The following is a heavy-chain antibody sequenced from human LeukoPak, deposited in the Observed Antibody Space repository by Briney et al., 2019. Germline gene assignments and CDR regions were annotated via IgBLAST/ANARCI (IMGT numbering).Heavy chain of an antibody. CDR2: IYYSGST. J-gene: IGHJ4*02. CDR1: GGSISSSSYY. CDR3: ARGAVATY. D-gene: IGHD4-11*01. V-gene: IGHV4-39*07. Sequence: PLETLSLTCTVSGGSISSSSYYWGRLRQPPGKGLEWIVSIYYSGSTYYNPSLKSRVTISVDTSKNQFSLKLSSVTAADTAVYYWARGAVATYWGQGTLVTVSS.